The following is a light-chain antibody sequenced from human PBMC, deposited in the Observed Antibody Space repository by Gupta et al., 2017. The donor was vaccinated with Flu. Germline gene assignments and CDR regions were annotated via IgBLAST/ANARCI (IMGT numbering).Light chain of an antibody. Sequence: EIVLTQSPATLSLSPGERATLSCRASQSVSSYLAWYQQKPGQAPRLLIYDASNRATGIPARFSGRGSGTDFTLTISSLEPEDFAVYYCQKRSNWPPSFGPGTKVDIK. V-gene: IGKV3-11*01. CDR3: QKRSNWPPS. CDR2: DAS. J-gene: IGKJ3*01. CDR1: QSVSSY.